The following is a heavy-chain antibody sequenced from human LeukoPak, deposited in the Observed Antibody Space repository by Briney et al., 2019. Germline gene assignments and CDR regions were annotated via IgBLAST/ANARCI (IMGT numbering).Heavy chain of an antibody. J-gene: IGHJ4*02. D-gene: IGHD3-3*01. CDR1: GYTLTELS. V-gene: IGHV1-24*01. Sequence: GASVKVSCKVSGYTLTELSMHWVRQAPGKGLEWMGGFDPEDGETIYAQKFQGRVTMTEDTSTDTAYMELSSLRSEDTAVHYCATLNGPGGYDFWSGYHFDYWGQGTLVTVSS. CDR3: ATLNGPGGYDFWSGYHFDY. CDR2: FDPEDGET.